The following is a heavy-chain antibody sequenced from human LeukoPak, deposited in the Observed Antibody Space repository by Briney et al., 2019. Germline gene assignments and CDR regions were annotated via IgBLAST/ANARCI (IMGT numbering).Heavy chain of an antibody. Sequence: SVKVSXKASGGTFSSYAISWVRQAPGQGLEWMGGIIPIFGTANYAQKFQGRVTITADESTSTAYMELSSLRSEDTAVYYCARTREYQLTGFDYWGQGTLVTVSS. D-gene: IGHD2-2*01. CDR2: IIPIFGTA. J-gene: IGHJ4*02. CDR1: GGTFSSYA. V-gene: IGHV1-69*13. CDR3: ARTREYQLTGFDY.